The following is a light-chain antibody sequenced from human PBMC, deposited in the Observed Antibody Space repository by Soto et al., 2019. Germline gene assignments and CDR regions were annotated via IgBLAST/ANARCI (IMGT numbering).Light chain of an antibody. CDR3: QQRSDWPLT. CDR1: QSVSSY. CDR2: DAS. V-gene: IGKV3-11*01. J-gene: IGKJ4*01. Sequence: EIVLTQSPATLSLSPGERVTLSCRASQSVSSYFAWYQQKPGLAPRLLIYDASTRAAVIPARFSGGGSGTGFTLTISSLEPDDFAVYYCQQRSDWPLTFGGGNKVEIK.